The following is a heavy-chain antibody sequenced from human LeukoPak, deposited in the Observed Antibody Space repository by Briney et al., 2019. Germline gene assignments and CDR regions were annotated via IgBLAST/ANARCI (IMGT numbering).Heavy chain of an antibody. CDR3: ARIRSRKWGFDY. V-gene: IGHV3-48*03. CDR1: GFTFSSYE. J-gene: IGHJ4*02. Sequence: GGSLRLSCAASGFTFSSYEMNWVRQAPGKGLEWVSYISSSGSTIYYADSVKGRFTISRDNAKNSLYLQMNSLRAEDTAVYYCARIRSRKWGFDYWGQGTLVTVSS. D-gene: IGHD1-26*01. CDR2: ISSSGSTI.